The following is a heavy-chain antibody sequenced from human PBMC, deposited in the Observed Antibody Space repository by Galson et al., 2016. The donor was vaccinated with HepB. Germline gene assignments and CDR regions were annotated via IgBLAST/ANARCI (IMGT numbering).Heavy chain of an antibody. J-gene: IGHJ4*02. D-gene: IGHD2-15*01. CDR3: ARGVVVAASDY. CDR2: ISYDGSSK. V-gene: IGHV3-30-3*01. CDR1: GFPFSSYT. Sequence: SLRLSCAASGFPFSSYTMHWVRQAPGKGLEWVAVISYDGSSKYYADSVKGRFTISRDNSKNTLYLQMNSLRAEDTAVYYCARGVVVAASDYWGQGTLVTVS.